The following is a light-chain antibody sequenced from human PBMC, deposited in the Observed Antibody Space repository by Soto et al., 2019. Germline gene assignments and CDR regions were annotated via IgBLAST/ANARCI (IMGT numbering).Light chain of an antibody. V-gene: IGKV3D-20*02. CDR3: QHRSNWPPIT. J-gene: IGKJ5*01. CDR2: DAS. Sequence: EIVLKQSPGTLSLSPGERATLSCRASQSVSSSYLAWYQQKPGQAPRLLIYDASNRATGIPARFSGSGSGTDFTLTISSLEPEDFAVYYCQHRSNWPPITFGQGTRLEIK. CDR1: QSVSSSY.